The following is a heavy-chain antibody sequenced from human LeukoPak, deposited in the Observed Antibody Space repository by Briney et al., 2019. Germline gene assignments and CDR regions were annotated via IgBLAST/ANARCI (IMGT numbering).Heavy chain of an antibody. D-gene: IGHD3-22*01. CDR3: ARGRDSRGYQFMGFDS. Sequence: PSETLSPTCTVSGGSISSSSHYWSWIRQPAGKGLEWIGRIWADGAPTYRPSLKSRVTISVDTSKNQFSLRLSSVTAADTAVYYCARGRDSRGYQFMGFDSWGQGTLVTVSS. CDR2: IWADGAP. V-gene: IGHV4-61*02. CDR1: GGSISSSSHY. J-gene: IGHJ4*02.